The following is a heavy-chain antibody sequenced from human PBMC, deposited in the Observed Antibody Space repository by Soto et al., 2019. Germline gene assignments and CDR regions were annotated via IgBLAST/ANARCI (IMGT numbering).Heavy chain of an antibody. CDR3: AGDSTDGDFVDAFDV. CDR2: IYSGGTT. J-gene: IGHJ3*01. V-gene: IGHV3-66*01. D-gene: IGHD4-17*01. CDR1: GFSVSINY. Sequence: ELQLVESGGGLVQPGGSLRLSCAASGFSVSINYVNWVRQAPGKGLEWVSVIYSGGTTHYADSVKGRFTISRDTSKNTLYLPMNSLRVEDTAVYYCAGDSTDGDFVDAFDVWGQGTMVTVSS.